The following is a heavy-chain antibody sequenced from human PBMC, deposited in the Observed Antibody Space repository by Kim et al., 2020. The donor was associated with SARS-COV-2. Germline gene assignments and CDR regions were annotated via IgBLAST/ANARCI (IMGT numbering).Heavy chain of an antibody. CDR1: GYSFTSYW. Sequence: GESLKISCKGSGYSFTSYWISWVRQMPGKGLEWMGRIDPSDSYTNYSPSFQGHVTISADKSISTAYLQWSSLKASDTAMYYCARHGINDYGDYDYYYGMDVWGQGTTVTVSS. CDR2: IDPSDSYT. V-gene: IGHV5-10-1*01. J-gene: IGHJ6*02. CDR3: ARHGINDYGDYDYYYGMDV. D-gene: IGHD4-17*01.